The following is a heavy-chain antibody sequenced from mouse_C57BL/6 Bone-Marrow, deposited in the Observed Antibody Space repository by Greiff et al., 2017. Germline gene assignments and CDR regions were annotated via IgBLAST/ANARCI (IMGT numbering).Heavy chain of an antibody. CDR1: GYTFTSYW. J-gene: IGHJ3*01. CDR2: IDPSDSET. V-gene: IGHV1-52*01. D-gene: IGHD1-1*01. CDR3: ARSTTVVEDWFAY. Sequence: QVQLQQPGAELVRPGSSVKLSCKASGYTFTSYWMHWVKQRPIQGLEWIGNIDPSDSETHYNQKFKDKATFTVDKSSSTAYMQRSSLTSEDSAVYYCARSTTVVEDWFAYWGQGTLVTVSA.